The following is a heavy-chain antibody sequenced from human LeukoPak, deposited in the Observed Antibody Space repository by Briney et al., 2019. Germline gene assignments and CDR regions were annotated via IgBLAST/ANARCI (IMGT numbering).Heavy chain of an antibody. CDR2: IHYSGST. CDR3: ARGGWYGARF. CDR1: GDSISSGGYY. V-gene: IGHV4-31*03. Sequence: SETLSLTCTVSGDSISSGGYYWSWIRQHLGKGLEWIGYIHYSGSTYHNPSLKSRVTISRDTSKNQFSLRLSSVTAADTAVYYCARGGWYGARFWGQGTLVTVSS. D-gene: IGHD6-19*01. J-gene: IGHJ4*02.